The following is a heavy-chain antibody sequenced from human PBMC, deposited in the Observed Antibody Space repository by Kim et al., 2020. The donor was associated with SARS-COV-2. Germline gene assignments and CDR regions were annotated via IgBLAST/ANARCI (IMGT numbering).Heavy chain of an antibody. Sequence: VKGRFTRYRDNTKNTLYLQMNSLRAEDTAVYYCAKDRGSSSPYYYYGMDVWGQGTTVTVSS. D-gene: IGHD2-2*01. J-gene: IGHJ6*02. CDR3: AKDRGSSSPYYYYGMDV. V-gene: IGHV3-33*06.